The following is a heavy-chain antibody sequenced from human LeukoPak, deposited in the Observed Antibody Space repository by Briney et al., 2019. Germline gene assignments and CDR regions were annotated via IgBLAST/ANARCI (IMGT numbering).Heavy chain of an antibody. V-gene: IGHV1-8*03. D-gene: IGHD3-22*01. J-gene: IGHJ4*02. CDR1: GYTLTSYD. CDR3: ARGRSYYYDSSADY. CDR2: MNPNSGNT. Sequence: ASVKVTCKASGYTLTSYDINWVRQATGQGLEWMGWMNPNSGNTGYAQKFQGSVTITRNTSISTAYMELSSLRSEDTAVYYCARGRSYYYDSSADYWGQGTLVTVSS.